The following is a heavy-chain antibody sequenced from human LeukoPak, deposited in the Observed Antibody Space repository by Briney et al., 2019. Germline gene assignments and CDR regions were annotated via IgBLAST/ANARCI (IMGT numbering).Heavy chain of an antibody. CDR3: ARKGSGWYAFDI. J-gene: IGHJ3*02. V-gene: IGHV4-61*01. D-gene: IGHD6-19*01. Sequence: SETLSLTCTVSGGSISSSSYYWSWIRQPPGKGLEWIGYIFYNGGTNYNPSLKSRVTMSVDTSKNQFSLKLSSVTAADTAVYYCARKGSGWYAFDIWGQGTAVTVSS. CDR2: IFYNGGT. CDR1: GGSISSSSYY.